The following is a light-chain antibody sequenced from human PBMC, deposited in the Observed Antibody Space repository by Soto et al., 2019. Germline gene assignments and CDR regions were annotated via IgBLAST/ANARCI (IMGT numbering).Light chain of an antibody. V-gene: IGLV2-23*01. J-gene: IGLJ3*02. CDR1: SSDVGGYDL. Sequence: SVLTQPASVSGSPGQSITISFTGTSSDVGGYDLVSWYQQHPGKAPKLIIYEGSKRPSGISNRFSGSKSGNTASLIISGLQGDDEGDYYCCAYVSSNTLLFGGGTKVTVL. CDR3: CAYVSSNTLL. CDR2: EGS.